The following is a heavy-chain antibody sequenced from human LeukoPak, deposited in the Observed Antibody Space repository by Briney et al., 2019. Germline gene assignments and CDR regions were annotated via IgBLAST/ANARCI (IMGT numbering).Heavy chain of an antibody. V-gene: IGHV4-39*01. CDR3: ARHAEYNSGWHFYLDH. D-gene: IGHD6-19*01. Sequence: PSETLSLTCTVSGVSTTNGIYYWAWIRQSPGKGLEWIGSVHNVGSTYYNLSLRSRVTMSIDTSKNQFSLRLNSVTAADTAVYYCARHAEYNSGWHFYLDHWGQGTLVTVSS. J-gene: IGHJ4*02. CDR2: VHNVGST. CDR1: GVSTTNGIYY.